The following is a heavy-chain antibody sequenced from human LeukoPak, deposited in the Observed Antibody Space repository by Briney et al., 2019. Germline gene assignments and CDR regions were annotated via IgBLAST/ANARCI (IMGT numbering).Heavy chain of an antibody. V-gene: IGHV4-59*11. J-gene: IGHJ6*02. CDR2: IHYSGRP. D-gene: IGHD3-16*01. CDR1: GGSISGHY. CDR3: ARFGVDYDMDV. Sequence: SETLSLTCTVSGGSISGHYWTWIRQPPGKGLEWIGQIHYSGRPDYNPTLKSRVTISVDTSKNQLSLKVTSVTGADTAVYYCARFGVDYDMDVWGQGTTVTVSS.